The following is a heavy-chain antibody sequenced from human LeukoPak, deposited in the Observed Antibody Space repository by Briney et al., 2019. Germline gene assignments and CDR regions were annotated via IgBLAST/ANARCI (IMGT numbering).Heavy chain of an antibody. J-gene: IGHJ6*03. CDR3: ARIRGYYGSGSPLYMDV. D-gene: IGHD3-10*01. V-gene: IGHV3-48*01. CDR2: ISSSSSTI. CDR1: GFTFSSYS. Sequence: GGSLRLSCAASGFTFSSYSMNWVRQAPGKGLEWVSYISSSSSTIYYADSVKGRFTISRDNAKNSLYLQINSLRAEDTAVYYCARIRGYYGSGSPLYMDVWGKGTTVTVSS.